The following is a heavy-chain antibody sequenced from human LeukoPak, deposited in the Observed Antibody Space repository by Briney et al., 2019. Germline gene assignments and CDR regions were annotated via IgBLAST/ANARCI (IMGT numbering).Heavy chain of an antibody. CDR2: IYYSGST. V-gene: IGHV4-39*01. CDR3: ARRGSYDTFDI. CDR1: GGSISISGSY. D-gene: IGHD1-26*01. Sequence: SETLSLACTVSGGSISISGSYWGWIRQPPGKGLEWIGNIYYSGSTYYNPSLKSRVNISVDTSKNQFSLKLTSVTASDTAVFYCARRGSYDTFDIWGHGTMVTVSS. J-gene: IGHJ3*02.